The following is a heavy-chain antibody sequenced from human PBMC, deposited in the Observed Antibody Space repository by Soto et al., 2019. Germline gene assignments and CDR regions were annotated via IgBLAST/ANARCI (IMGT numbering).Heavy chain of an antibody. J-gene: IGHJ6*02. CDR3: ARHTYYDFWSGYYTSENYGMDV. Sequence: SETLSLTCTVSGGSISSSSYYWGWIRQPPGKGLEWIGSIYYSGSTYYNPSLKSRVTISVDTSKNQFSLKLSSVTAADTAVYYRARHTYYDFWSGYYTSENYGMDVWGQGTTVTVSS. V-gene: IGHV4-39*01. CDR1: GGSISSSSYY. D-gene: IGHD3-3*01. CDR2: IYYSGST.